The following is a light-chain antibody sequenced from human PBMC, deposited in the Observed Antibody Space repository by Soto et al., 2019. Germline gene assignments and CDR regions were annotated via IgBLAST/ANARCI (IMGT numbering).Light chain of an antibody. CDR1: QSVSSSY. V-gene: IGKV3-20*01. J-gene: IGKJ4*01. CDR3: QQYGSSPLT. Sequence: EIVLTQSPGTLSLSPGERATLSCRASQSVSSSYLAWYQQKPGQAPRLLIYGASSRATGSPDRFSGSGSGTDFTLTISRLEPEDFAVYCFQQYGSSPLTFGGGTKVEIK. CDR2: GAS.